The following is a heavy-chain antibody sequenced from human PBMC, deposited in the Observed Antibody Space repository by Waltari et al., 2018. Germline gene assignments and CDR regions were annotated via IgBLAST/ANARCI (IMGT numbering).Heavy chain of an antibody. Sequence: QLQLQESGPGLVKPSETLSLTCTVSGGSISSSSYYWGWIRQPPGKGVGGIGGIYFRVSTYENATRKSRGTISEDTSKNHFSLKLSSVTAEDTAVYYCAKEKQQLVRSFDYWGQGTLVTVSS. D-gene: IGHD6-13*01. J-gene: IGHJ4*02. CDR3: AKEKQQLVRSFDY. CDR1: GGSISSSSYY. CDR2: IYFRVST. V-gene: IGHV4-39*07.